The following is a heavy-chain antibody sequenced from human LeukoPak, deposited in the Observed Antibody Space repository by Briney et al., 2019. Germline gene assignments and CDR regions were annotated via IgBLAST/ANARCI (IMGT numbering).Heavy chain of an antibody. Sequence: GGSLRLSCAASGFTFSSYAMHWVRQAPGKGLEWVAVISYDGSNKYYADSVKGRFTISRDNSKNTLYLQMNSLRAEDTAVYYCARASVWSGYTSYFDPWGQGTLVTVSS. CDR3: ARASVWSGYTSYFDP. CDR1: GFTFSSYA. CDR2: ISYDGSNK. V-gene: IGHV3-30-3*01. J-gene: IGHJ5*02. D-gene: IGHD3-3*01.